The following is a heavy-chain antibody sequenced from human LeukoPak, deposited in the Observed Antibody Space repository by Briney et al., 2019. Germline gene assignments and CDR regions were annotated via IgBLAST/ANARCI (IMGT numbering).Heavy chain of an antibody. CDR2: IIPTFGAA. CDR3: ARHGGITVFGEAQPGGAFDI. V-gene: IGHV1-69*05. CDR1: GGTFTSYA. D-gene: IGHD3-3*01. J-gene: IGHJ3*02. Sequence: ASVKVSCKASGGTFTSYAISWVRQAPGQGLEWMGGIIPTFGAANYAQKFQGRVTITTGESTSTAYMQLSSLRSEDSAVYYCARHGGITVFGEAQPGGAFDIWGQGTMVTVSS.